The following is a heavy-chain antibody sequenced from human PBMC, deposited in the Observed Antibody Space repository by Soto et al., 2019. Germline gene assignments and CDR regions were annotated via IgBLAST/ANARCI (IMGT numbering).Heavy chain of an antibody. CDR2: IYRGGST. V-gene: IGHV3-66*04. J-gene: IGHJ4*02. CDR3: ASHKYYYGSGFDY. D-gene: IGHD3-10*01. Sequence: EVQLVESGGGLVQPGGSLRLSCAASGFTVSSNYMSWVRQAPGKGLEWVSVIYRGGSTYYADSVKGRFTISRDNSKNTLYLQMNSLRAEDTAVYYCASHKYYYGSGFDYWGQGTLVTVSS. CDR1: GFTVSSNY.